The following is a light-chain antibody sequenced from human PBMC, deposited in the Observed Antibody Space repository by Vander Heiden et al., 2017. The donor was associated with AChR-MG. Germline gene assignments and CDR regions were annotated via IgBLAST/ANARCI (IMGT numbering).Light chain of an antibody. CDR3: KRYNSDPRLT. J-gene: IGKJ4*01. CDR1: QGISKY. CDR2: AAA. V-gene: IGKV1-16*02. Sequence: DFQMTQSPSSLSASVCDRVTITCRASQGISKYVSGLQQKTGKAPQSLIYAAASLQSGVPSKCIGSGSGTDFTLTISSLQPEDFATYYCKRYNSDPRLTFGGGTKVEIK.